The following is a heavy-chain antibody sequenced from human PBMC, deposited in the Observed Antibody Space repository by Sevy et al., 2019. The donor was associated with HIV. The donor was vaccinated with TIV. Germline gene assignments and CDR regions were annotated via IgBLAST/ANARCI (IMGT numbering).Heavy chain of an antibody. CDR3: ARGGFGDYGAMDL. CDR2: MYVFTTGST. J-gene: IGHJ5*02. V-gene: IGHV4-4*07. Sequence: SETLSLTCTVSGGSISGNYWTWIRQPAGKGLEWIGRMYVFTTGSTDYNPSLKSRVTMSGDTSKNQFSMKLTSVTAADTAVYYCARGGFGDYGAMDLWGQRTLVTVSS. CDR1: GGSISGNY. D-gene: IGHD4-17*01.